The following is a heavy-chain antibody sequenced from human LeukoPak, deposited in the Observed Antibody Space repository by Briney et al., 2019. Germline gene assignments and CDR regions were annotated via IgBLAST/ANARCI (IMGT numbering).Heavy chain of an antibody. CDR3: ARDWNSSGYYSY. Sequence: SETLSLTCAVYGGSFSGYYWSWIRQPPGKGLEWIGEINHSGSTNYNPSLKSRVTISLDTSKNQFSLKLSSVTAADTAVYYCARDWNSSGYYSYWGQGTLVTVSS. V-gene: IGHV4-34*01. CDR1: GGSFSGYY. CDR2: INHSGST. D-gene: IGHD3-22*01. J-gene: IGHJ4*02.